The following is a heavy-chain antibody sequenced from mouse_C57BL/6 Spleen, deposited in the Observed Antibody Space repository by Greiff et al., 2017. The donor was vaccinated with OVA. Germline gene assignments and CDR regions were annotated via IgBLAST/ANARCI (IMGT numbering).Heavy chain of an antibody. CDR3: AIPGTEFAY. CDR2: IHPSDSDT. Sequence: ESCKASGYPFTSYWMHWVKQRPGQGLEWIGRIHPSDSDTNYNQKFKGKATLTVDKSSSTAYMQLSSLTSEDSAVYYCAIPGTEFAYWGQGTLVTVSA. J-gene: IGHJ3*01. D-gene: IGHD3-3*01. CDR1: GYPFTSYW. V-gene: IGHV1-74*01.